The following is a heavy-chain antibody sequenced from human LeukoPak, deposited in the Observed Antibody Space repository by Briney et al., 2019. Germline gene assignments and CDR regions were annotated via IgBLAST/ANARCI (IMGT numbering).Heavy chain of an antibody. CDR2: IHYSGNS. CDR3: ALAPNSNWFDF. CDR1: GDSISDFY. D-gene: IGHD2-8*01. J-gene: IGHJ5*01. V-gene: IGHV4-59*08. Sequence: TPSETLSLTCSVSGDSISDFYWNWIRQPPGKRLEWIGNIHYSGNSNYNPSLQSRVTISIDTSRKQLFLKLTSVTAADTAVYYCALAPNSNWFDFWGQGTLVTVSS.